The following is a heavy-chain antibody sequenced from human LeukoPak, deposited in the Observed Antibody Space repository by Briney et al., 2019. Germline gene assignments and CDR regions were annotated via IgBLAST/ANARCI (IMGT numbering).Heavy chain of an antibody. Sequence: SETLSLTCAVSGVSISGYYRCCIRQPPGKGLEWSWYIYYTGSTKYNPSLKRRGSIAADTTKNQFALKLSSVTAADTAVYYCAVGRAYSCVDYWGQGTLVTVSS. CDR2: IYYTGST. V-gene: IGHV4-59*01. CDR3: AVGRAYSCVDY. D-gene: IGHD6-19*01. CDR1: GVSISGYY. J-gene: IGHJ4*02.